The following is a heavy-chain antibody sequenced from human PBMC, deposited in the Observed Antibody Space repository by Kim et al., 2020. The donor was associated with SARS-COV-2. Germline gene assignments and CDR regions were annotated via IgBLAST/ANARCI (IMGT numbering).Heavy chain of an antibody. D-gene: IGHD5-12*01. V-gene: IGHV3-23*01. CDR3: AKDSLRWLQGPFDY. CDR1: GFTFSSYA. Sequence: GGSLRLSCAASGFTFSSYAMSWVRQAPGKGLEWVSSISGSGGSTYYADSVKGRFTISRDNSKNTLYLQMNSLRAEDTAVYYCAKDSLRWLQGPFDYWGQGTLVTVSS. J-gene: IGHJ4*02. CDR2: ISGSGGST.